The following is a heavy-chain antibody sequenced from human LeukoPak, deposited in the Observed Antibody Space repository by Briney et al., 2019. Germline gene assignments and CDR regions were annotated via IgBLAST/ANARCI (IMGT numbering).Heavy chain of an antibody. CDR1: GFTFSSYS. CDR3: ASSGSYRFDY. D-gene: IGHD1-26*01. J-gene: IGHJ4*02. Sequence: GGSLRLSCAASGFTFSSYSMNWVRQAPGKGLEWVSHITASGNAMFYADSVKGRFTISRDNAKNSLYLQMNSLRDEDTAVYYCASSGSYRFDYWGQGTLVTVSP. V-gene: IGHV3-48*02. CDR2: ITASGNAM.